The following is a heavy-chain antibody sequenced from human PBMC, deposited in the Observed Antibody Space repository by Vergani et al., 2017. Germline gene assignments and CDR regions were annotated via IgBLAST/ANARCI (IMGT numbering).Heavy chain of an antibody. CDR2: GYWNDDE. Sequence: QITLMESGPKLVKPTQTLTLSCTFSGFSLTTGGVGVGWIRQPPGLALEWLAFGYWNDDERYNPSLKSRVTITKDTSKNEVILTMATMDPVDTATYYCVHRLGYFDWDGAFDVWGPGRMVTVSS. D-gene: IGHD3-9*01. J-gene: IGHJ3*01. V-gene: IGHV2-5*01. CDR1: GFSLTTGGVG. CDR3: VHRLGYFDWDGAFDV.